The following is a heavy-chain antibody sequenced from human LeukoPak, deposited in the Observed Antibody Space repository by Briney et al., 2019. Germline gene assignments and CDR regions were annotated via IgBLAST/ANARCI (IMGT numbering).Heavy chain of an antibody. D-gene: IGHD3-10*01. J-gene: IGHJ1*01. CDR2: NYYSGST. CDR3: AMGFWYEEFFQH. CDR1: GASVSSYY. Sequence: SETLCLTCTVSGASVSSYYWSWVRQPPGKGLEWIGYNYYSGSTNYNPSLKSRITISVDTSKYQFSLRLSSVTAADTAVYFCAMGFWYEEFFQHWGQGSLVIVSS. V-gene: IGHV4-59*02.